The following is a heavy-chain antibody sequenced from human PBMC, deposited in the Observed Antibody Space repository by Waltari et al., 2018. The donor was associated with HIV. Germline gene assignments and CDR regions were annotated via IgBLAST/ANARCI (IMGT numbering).Heavy chain of an antibody. D-gene: IGHD1-7*01. CDR1: GFSFNNYG. CDR2: IWYDGSKK. CDR3: ARVTGNTEGSWFDS. V-gene: IGHV3-33*01. J-gene: IGHJ5*01. Sequence: QVQLVESGGGVVQPAKSLRLSCAASGFSFNNYGMVWVRQAPGKGLEWGAVIWYDGSKKYYADSVKGRFTISKDNSKNTLHLQMNSLRAEDTAVYYCARVTGNTEGSWFDSWGQGTLVTVSS.